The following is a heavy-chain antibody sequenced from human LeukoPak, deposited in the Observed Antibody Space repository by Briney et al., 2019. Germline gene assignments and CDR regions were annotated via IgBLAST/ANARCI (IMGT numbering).Heavy chain of an antibody. CDR2: MSSSRDYV. CDR3: ARGLVGAAFDY. V-gene: IGHV3-21*01. D-gene: IGHD1-26*01. CDR1: GFTLNAYT. Sequence: GGSLRLSCGASGFTLNAYTMHWVRQVPGKGLEWVSSMSSSRDYVFYADSVKGRFTIFRDNANQSLDLEMSSLRGEDTAIYYCARGLVGAAFDYWGRGTLVTASS. J-gene: IGHJ4*02.